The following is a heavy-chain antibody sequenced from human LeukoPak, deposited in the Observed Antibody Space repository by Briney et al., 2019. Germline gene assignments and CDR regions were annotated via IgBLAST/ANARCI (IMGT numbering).Heavy chain of an antibody. V-gene: IGHV4-34*01. J-gene: IGHJ6*03. Sequence: SEALSLTCAVYGGSFSGYYWSWIRQPPGKGLEWIGEINHSGSTNYNPSLKSRVTISVDTSKNQFSLKLSSVTAADTAVYYCARQVRSGPRQPTKPQDKDYYYLDVWGKGTPVTESS. CDR3: ARQVRSGPRQPTKPQDKDYYYLDV. CDR2: INHSGST. D-gene: IGHD6-19*01. CDR1: GGSFSGYY.